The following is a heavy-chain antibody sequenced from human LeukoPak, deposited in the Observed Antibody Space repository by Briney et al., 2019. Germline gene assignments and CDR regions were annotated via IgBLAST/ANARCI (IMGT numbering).Heavy chain of an antibody. Sequence: GASVKVSCKASGYTFTGYYMHWVRQAPGQGLEWMGWINPNSGGTNYAQKFQGRVTMTRDTSISTAYMELSRLSSDDTAVYYCARDLGITGSQWVMDVWGKGTTVTVSS. D-gene: IGHD1-20*01. CDR2: INPNSGGT. J-gene: IGHJ6*03. CDR3: ARDLGITGSQWVMDV. V-gene: IGHV1-2*02. CDR1: GYTFTGYY.